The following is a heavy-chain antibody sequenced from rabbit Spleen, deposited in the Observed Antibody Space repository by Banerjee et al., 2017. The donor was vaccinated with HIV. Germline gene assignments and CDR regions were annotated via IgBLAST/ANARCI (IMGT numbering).Heavy chain of an antibody. Sequence: QSLEESGGGLVKPGASLTLTCTASGVSFSNNHYMCWVRQAPGKGLEWIACIEGGSSAFSYFASWAKGRFTISKTSSTTVTLQMTSLTAADTATYFCARDSGSSFSSYGMDLWGPGDPRHRL. CDR3: ARDSGSSFSSYGMDL. D-gene: IGHD8-1*01. J-gene: IGHJ6*01. CDR1: GVSFSNNHY. CDR2: IEGGSSAFS. V-gene: IGHV1S40*01.